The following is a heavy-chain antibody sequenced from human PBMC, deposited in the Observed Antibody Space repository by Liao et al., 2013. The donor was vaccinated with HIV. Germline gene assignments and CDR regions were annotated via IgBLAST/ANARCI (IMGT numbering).Heavy chain of an antibody. CDR3: GRNKYFGGHMDG. CDR1: GGSIKGYY. J-gene: IGHJ6*03. CDR2: IFTSGST. Sequence: QVQLQESGPGLVNPSETLSLTCTVSGGSIKGYYWSWIRQPAGKGLEWIGRIFTSGSTNYNPSLNSRATHFLVDDVEETTISLETRPPVTAADTAVYYCGRNKYFGGHMDGLGRKEPTVTVSS. D-gene: IGHD2/OR15-2a*01. V-gene: IGHV4-4*07.